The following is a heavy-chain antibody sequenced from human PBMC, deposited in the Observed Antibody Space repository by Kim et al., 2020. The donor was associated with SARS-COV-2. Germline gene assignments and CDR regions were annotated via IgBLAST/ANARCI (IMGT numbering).Heavy chain of an antibody. CDR3: ARHSIAAAGDFDY. V-gene: IGHV5-51*01. CDR2: IYPGDSDT. Sequence: GESLKISCKGSGYSFTSYWIGWVRQMLGKGLEWMGIIYPGDSDTRYSPSFQGQVTISADKSISTAYLQWSSLKASDTAMYYCARHSIAAAGDFDYWGQGTLVTVSS. J-gene: IGHJ4*02. D-gene: IGHD6-13*01. CDR1: GYSFTSYW.